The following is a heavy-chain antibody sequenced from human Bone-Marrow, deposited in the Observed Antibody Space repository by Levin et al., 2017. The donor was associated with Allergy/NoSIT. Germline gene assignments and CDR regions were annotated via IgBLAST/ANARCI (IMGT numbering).Heavy chain of an antibody. D-gene: IGHD6-19*01. V-gene: IGHV3-30*18. J-gene: IGHJ1*01. CDR1: GFRFSSNG. Sequence: QAGGSLRLSCAASGFRFSSNGMHWVRQAPGKGLEWVAVISFDGKNEYYVDSVKGRFTISRDNSKNTVYLQMNSLRADDTGVYYCAKDRDPVAGANFQYWGQGTPVTVSS. CDR2: ISFDGKNE. CDR3: AKDRDPVAGANFQY.